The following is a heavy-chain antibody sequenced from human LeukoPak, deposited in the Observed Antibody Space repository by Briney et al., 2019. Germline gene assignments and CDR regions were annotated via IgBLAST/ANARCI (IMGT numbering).Heavy chain of an antibody. CDR1: GYTFTSYG. CDR3: ARENSGYDYSFDY. Sequence: AASVKVSCKASGYTFTSYGISWVRQAPGQGLEWMGWIGAYNGNTNYAQKLQGRVTMTTDTSASIAYMEVSSLRSEDTAVFYCARENSGYDYSFDYWGQGTLVTVSS. J-gene: IGHJ4*02. D-gene: IGHD5-12*01. V-gene: IGHV1-18*01. CDR2: IGAYNGNT.